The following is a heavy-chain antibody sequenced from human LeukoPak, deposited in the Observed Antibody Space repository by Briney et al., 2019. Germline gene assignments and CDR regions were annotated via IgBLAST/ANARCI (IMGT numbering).Heavy chain of an antibody. CDR1: GFTFSSYS. Sequence: GGSLRLSCAASGFTFSSYSMNWVRQAPGKGLEWVSSISSSSSYIYYADSVKGRFTISRDNAKNSLYLQMNSLRAEDTAVYYCARDFGSIAARSPYFDYWGQGTLVTVSS. CDR3: ARDFGSIAARSPYFDY. V-gene: IGHV3-21*04. CDR2: ISSSSSYI. D-gene: IGHD6-6*01. J-gene: IGHJ4*02.